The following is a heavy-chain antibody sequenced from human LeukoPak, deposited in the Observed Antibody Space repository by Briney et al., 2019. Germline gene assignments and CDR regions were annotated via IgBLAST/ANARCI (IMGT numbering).Heavy chain of an antibody. V-gene: IGHV3-23*01. CDR2: ISGSGGST. D-gene: IGHD5-12*01. J-gene: IGHJ4*02. CDR3: AKVAKDSGYDSGTRSLYYFDY. CDR1: GFTFSSFA. Sequence: PGGSLRLSCAASGFTFSSFAMSWVRQAPGKGLEWVSAISGSGGSTYYADSVKGRFTISRDNSKNTLYLQMNSLRAEDTAVYYCAKVAKDSGYDSGTRSLYYFDYWGQGTLVTVSS.